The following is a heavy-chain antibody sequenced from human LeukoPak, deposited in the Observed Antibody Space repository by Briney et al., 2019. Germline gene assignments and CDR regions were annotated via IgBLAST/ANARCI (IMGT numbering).Heavy chain of an antibody. J-gene: IGHJ6*02. Sequence: ASVKVSCKASGYNLTDYYIHWVRQAPGQGLEWLGRINPISGDTKYAQKFQAWVTMTRDTSISTAYLEVTRLKSDDTAVYYCARDYGSGSYYNGHYYFYYGMDVWGQGTTVIVSS. D-gene: IGHD3-10*01. V-gene: IGHV1-2*04. CDR3: ARDYGSGSYYNGHYYFYYGMDV. CDR2: INPISGDT. CDR1: GYNLTDYY.